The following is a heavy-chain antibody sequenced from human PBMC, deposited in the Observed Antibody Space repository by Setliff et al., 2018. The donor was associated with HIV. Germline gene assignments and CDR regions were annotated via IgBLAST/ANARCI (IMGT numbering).Heavy chain of an antibody. CDR3: ARDLGYSNYYYYYAMDV. J-gene: IGHJ6*02. D-gene: IGHD4-4*01. CDR1: GFTFSHSN. Sequence: LSCAASGFTFSHSNMNWVRQAPGKGLEWVSSISSSSSSIYFADSVRGRFTISRDNAKNSLYLQMNSLRAEDTAVYYCARDLGYSNYYYYYAMDVWGQGTTVTVSS. V-gene: IGHV3-21*01. CDR2: ISSSSSSI.